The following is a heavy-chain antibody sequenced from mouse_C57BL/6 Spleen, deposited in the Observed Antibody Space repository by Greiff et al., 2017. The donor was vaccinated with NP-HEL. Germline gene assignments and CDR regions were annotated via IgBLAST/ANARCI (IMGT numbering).Heavy chain of an antibody. CDR2: ISSGGSYT. Sequence: DVQLQESGGDLVKPGGSLKLSCAASGFTFSSYGMSWVRQTPDKRLEWVATISSGGSYTYYPDSVKGRFTISRDNAKNTLYLQMSSLKSEDTAMYYCARRDSSGPLDYWGQGTTLTVSS. V-gene: IGHV5-6*02. CDR1: GFTFSSYG. CDR3: ARRDSSGPLDY. D-gene: IGHD3-2*02. J-gene: IGHJ2*01.